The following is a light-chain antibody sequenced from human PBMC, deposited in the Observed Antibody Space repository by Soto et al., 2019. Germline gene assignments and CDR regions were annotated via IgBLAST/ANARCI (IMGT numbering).Light chain of an antibody. CDR2: GAS. J-gene: IGKJ1*01. CDR1: QSVSSN. V-gene: IGKV3-15*01. Sequence: ERVMTQSPATLSVSPGERATLSCRASQSVSSNLAWFQHKPGQAPRLLIYGASTRATGVPARFSGSGSGTEFTLTITSLQSGDFAVYYCQQYDDWGTFGQGTKVEIK. CDR3: QQYDDWGT.